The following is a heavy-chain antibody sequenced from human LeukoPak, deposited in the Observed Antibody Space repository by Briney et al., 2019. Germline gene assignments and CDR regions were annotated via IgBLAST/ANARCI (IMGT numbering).Heavy chain of an antibody. CDR3: ARGGGAYYMDV. J-gene: IGHJ6*03. CDR2: IYYSGST. V-gene: IGHV4-39*07. Sequence: KPSETLSLTCTVSGGSISSSSYYWGWIRQPPGKGLEWIGSIYYSGSTYYNPSLKSRVTISVDTSKNQFSLKLSSVTAADTAVYYCARGGGAYYMDVWGKGTTVTVSS. CDR1: GGSISSSSYY.